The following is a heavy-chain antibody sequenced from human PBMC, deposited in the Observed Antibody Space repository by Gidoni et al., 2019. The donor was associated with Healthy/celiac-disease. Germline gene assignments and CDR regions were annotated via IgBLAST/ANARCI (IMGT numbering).Heavy chain of an antibody. J-gene: IGHJ6*02. V-gene: IGHV3-23*01. CDR1: GFTFSRYA. Sequence: EVQLLESGGGLVQPGGSMRLSCAASGFTFSRYAMSWVRQAPGKGLEWVSAISGSGGSTYYADSVKGRFTISRDNSKNTLYLQMNSLRAEDTAVYYCAKASVVVPAATYGMDVWGQGTTVTVSS. D-gene: IGHD2-2*01. CDR2: ISGSGGST. CDR3: AKASVVVPAATYGMDV.